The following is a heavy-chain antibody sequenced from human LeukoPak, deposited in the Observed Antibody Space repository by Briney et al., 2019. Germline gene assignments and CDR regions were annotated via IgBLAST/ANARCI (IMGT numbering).Heavy chain of an antibody. D-gene: IGHD1-14*01. V-gene: IGHV3-23*01. CDR3: AKDRPDVGYFDY. CDR2: ISGSGGST. CDR1: GFTFSSYG. J-gene: IGHJ4*02. Sequence: PGGSLRLSCAASGFTFSSYGMHWVRQAPGKGLEWVSAISGSGGSTYYADSVKGRFTISRDNSKNTLYLQMNSLRAEDTAVYYCAKDRPDVGYFDYWGQGTLVTVSS.